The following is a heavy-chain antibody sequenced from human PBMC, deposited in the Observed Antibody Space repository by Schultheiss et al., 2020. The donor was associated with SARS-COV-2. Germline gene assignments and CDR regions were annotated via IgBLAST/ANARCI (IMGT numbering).Heavy chain of an antibody. CDR3: ARTLYYDSSGYSYYFDY. CDR2: IYYSGST. V-gene: IGHV4-61*08. D-gene: IGHD3-22*01. Sequence: SETLSLTCTVSGGSISSGGYYWSWIRQHPGKGLEWIGYIYYSGSTNYNPSLKSRVTISVDTSKNQFSLKLNSVTPEDTAVYYCARTLYYDSSGYSYYFDYWGQGTLVTVSS. J-gene: IGHJ4*02. CDR1: GGSISSGGYY.